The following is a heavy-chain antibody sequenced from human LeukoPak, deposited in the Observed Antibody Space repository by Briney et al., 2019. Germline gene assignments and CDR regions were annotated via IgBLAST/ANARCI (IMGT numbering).Heavy chain of an antibody. CDR2: IYYSGST. CDR3: TRDETYYDFWSGYKPRLPDY. D-gene: IGHD3-3*01. CDR1: GGSISSSSYY. J-gene: IGHJ4*02. V-gene: IGHV4-39*07. Sequence: PSETLSLTCTVSGGSISSSSYYWGWVSQPPGKGLEWLGSIYYSGSTYYNPSLKSRVTISVDTSKNQFSLKLSSVTAADTAVYYCTRDETYYDFWSGYKPRLPDYWGQGTLVTVSS.